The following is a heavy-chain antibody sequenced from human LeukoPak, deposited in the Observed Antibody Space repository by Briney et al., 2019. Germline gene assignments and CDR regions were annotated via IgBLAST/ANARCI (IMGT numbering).Heavy chain of an antibody. V-gene: IGHV3-23*01. J-gene: IGHJ4*03. CDR1: GFTFSSFA. D-gene: IGHD3-22*01. CDR3: AKAGGYDYESSGYYRYFDY. Sequence: GGSLTLSCAASGFTFSSFATSWDRPAPGKGLEWVSFISGRGANTYHTDSVKGRLPISRDNSKNTLYLQMNSLRAEDTAVYYCAKAGGYDYESSGYYRYFDYWGQGTLGTVSS. CDR2: ISGRGANT.